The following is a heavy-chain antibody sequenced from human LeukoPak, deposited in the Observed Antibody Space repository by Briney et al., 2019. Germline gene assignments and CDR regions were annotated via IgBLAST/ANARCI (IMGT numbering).Heavy chain of an antibody. D-gene: IGHD3-9*01. CDR2: VSYDGSNK. CDR1: RFTFSSYA. V-gene: IGHV3-30*01. J-gene: IGHJ3*02. CDR3: ARRFRYFDWLLWRDDAFDI. Sequence: GGSLRLSCAASRFTFSSYAMHWVRQAPGKGLEWVAVVSYDGSNKYYADSVKGRFTISRDNSKNTLYLQMNSLRAEDTAVYYCARRFRYFDWLLWRDDAFDIWGQGTMVTVSS.